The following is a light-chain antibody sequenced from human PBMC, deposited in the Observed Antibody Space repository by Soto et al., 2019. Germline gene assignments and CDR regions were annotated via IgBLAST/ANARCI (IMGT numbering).Light chain of an antibody. CDR1: SSDVGGYNY. CDR3: CSYAGSYTLV. CDR2: DVS. Sequence: QSVLTQPRSVSGSPGQSVTISCTGTSSDVGGYNYVSWYQQHPGKAPKLMIYDVSKRPSGVPDRFSGSKSGNTASLTISGLQFEDEADYYCCSYAGSYTLVFGTGTKVTVL. J-gene: IGLJ1*01. V-gene: IGLV2-11*01.